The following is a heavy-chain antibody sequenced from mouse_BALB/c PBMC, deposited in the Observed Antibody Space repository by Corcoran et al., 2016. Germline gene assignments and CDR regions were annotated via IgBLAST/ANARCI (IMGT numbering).Heavy chain of an antibody. CDR2: ILPGSGST. CDR1: GYTFSSYW. CDR3: ARGSYGNPFAY. V-gene: IGHV1-9*01. D-gene: IGHD2-1*01. J-gene: IGHJ3*01. Sequence: QVQLQQSGAELMKPGASVKISCKATGYTFSSYWIEWVKQRPRHGLEWIGEILPGSGSTNYNEKFKGKATFTADTSSNTAYMQLSSLTSEDSAVYYCARGSYGNPFAYWGQGTLVTVSA.